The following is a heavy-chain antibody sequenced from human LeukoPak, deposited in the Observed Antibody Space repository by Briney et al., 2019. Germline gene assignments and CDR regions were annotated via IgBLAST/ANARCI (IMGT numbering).Heavy chain of an antibody. J-gene: IGHJ4*02. Sequence: ASVKVSCKISGYTLTELSMHWVRQSPGKGLEWKGGFDPEDGETIYAQKFQGRVTMTEDTSTDTAYMELSSLSSEDTAVYYCATVSLGIDYYYSSNFELEDWGQGTLVTVSS. V-gene: IGHV1-24*01. CDR2: FDPEDGET. CDR1: GYTLTELS. CDR3: ATVSLGIDYYYSSNFELED. D-gene: IGHD3-22*01.